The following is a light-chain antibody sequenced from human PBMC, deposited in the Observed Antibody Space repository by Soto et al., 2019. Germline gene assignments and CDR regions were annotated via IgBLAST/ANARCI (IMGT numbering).Light chain of an antibody. CDR2: GAS. J-gene: IGKJ5*01. V-gene: IGKV3-15*01. CDR3: QQYNSWHPIT. Sequence: TQSPGTLSLSPGEGATLSCRASQSVRTKLAWYQQKAGQAPRLLIYGASTSATGIPDRFSGSGSGTEFTLTISSLQYEDFAVYYCQQYNSWHPITFGQGTRLEIK. CDR1: QSVRTK.